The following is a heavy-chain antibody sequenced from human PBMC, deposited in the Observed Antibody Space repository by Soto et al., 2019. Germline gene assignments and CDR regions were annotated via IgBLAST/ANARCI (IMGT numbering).Heavy chain of an antibody. CDR1: GGSISSYY. CDR3: ARGPVVVAAILGPDYYGMDV. J-gene: IGHJ6*02. V-gene: IGHV4-59*12. CDR2: IYHSGST. Sequence: SETLSLTCTVSGGSISSYYWSWIRQPPGKGLEWIGYIYHSGSTYYNPSLKSRVTISVDRSKNQFSLKLSSVTAADTAVYYCARGPVVVAAILGPDYYGMDVWGQGTTVTVSS. D-gene: IGHD2-15*01.